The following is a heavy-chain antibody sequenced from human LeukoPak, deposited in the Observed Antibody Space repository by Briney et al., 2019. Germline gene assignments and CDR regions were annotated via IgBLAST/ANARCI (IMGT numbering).Heavy chain of an antibody. CDR3: AKVHCSITICSHRFYFDY. CDR1: GFTFSSYA. J-gene: IGHJ4*02. V-gene: IGHV3-23*01. CDR2: ISGSGDDT. D-gene: IGHD2-2*01. Sequence: GGSLRLSCAASGFTFSSYAMHWVRQAPGKGLEWVSAISGSGDDTYYADSVKGRFTISRDNSKNTLYLQMNSLRAEDTALYYCAKVHCSITICSHRFYFDYWGQGTLVTVSS.